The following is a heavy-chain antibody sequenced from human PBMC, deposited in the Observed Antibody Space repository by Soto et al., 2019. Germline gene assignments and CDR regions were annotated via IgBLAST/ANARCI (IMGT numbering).Heavy chain of an antibody. J-gene: IGHJ4*02. CDR2: ISGSGGST. V-gene: IGHV3-23*01. CDR3: AKDPYTIAVPGKFDY. Sequence: EVQLLESGGGLVQPGGSLRLSCAASGFTFSSYAMSWVRQAPGKGLEWVSAISGSGGSTYYADSVKGRFTISRDTSKNTLYLQMNSLRAKDTAVYYSAKDPYTIAVPGKFDYWGQGTLVTVSS. CDR1: GFTFSSYA. D-gene: IGHD6-19*01.